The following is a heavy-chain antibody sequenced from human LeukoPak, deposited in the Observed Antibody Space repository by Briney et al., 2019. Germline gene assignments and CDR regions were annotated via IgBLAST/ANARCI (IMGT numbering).Heavy chain of an antibody. CDR2: LYNIGSI. Sequence: SETLSLTCTVSGASISNTYYWSWIRQLPGKGLEWIGNLYNIGSITYKPSLKGRVTMSIDMSKNQFSLRLTSVTAADTAVYFCATNGTGSAFDYWGQGILVTVSS. V-gene: IGHV4-59*08. CDR3: ATNGTGSAFDY. CDR1: GASISNTYY. D-gene: IGHD2-8*02. J-gene: IGHJ4*02.